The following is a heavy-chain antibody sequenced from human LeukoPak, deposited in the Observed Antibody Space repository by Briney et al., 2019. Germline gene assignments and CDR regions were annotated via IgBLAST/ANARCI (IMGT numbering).Heavy chain of an antibody. CDR2: INPNSGGT. Sequence: ASVKVSCKASGYTFTGYYMHWVRQAPGQGLEWMAWINPNSGGTNYAQKFQGRVTMTRDTSISTAYMELSRLRSDDTAVYYCARVSAAYYYYYYYMDVWGKGTTVTVSS. J-gene: IGHJ6*03. D-gene: IGHD6-25*01. CDR1: GYTFTGYY. CDR3: ARVSAAYYYYYYYMDV. V-gene: IGHV1-2*02.